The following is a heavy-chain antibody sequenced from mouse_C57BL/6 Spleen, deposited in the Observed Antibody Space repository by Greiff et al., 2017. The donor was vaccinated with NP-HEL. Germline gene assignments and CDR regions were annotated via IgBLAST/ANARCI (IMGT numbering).Heavy chain of an antibody. CDR3: APLYYDYDPVFAY. CDR2: IYPGDGDT. D-gene: IGHD2-4*01. CDR1: GYAFSSSW. Sequence: VQLQQSGPELVKPGASVKISCKASGYAFSSSWMNWVKQRPGKGLEWIGRIYPGDGDTNYNGKFKGKATLTADKSSSTAYMQLSSLTSEDAAVYFCAPLYYDYDPVFAYWGQGTLVTVSA. V-gene: IGHV1-82*01. J-gene: IGHJ3*01.